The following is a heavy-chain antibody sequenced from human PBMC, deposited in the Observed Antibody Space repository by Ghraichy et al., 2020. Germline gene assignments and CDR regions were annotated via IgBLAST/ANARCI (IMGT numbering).Heavy chain of an antibody. Sequence: ASVKVSCKASGYTFTGYYMHWVRQAPGQGLEWMGWINPNSGGTNYAQKLQGRVTMTRDTSISTAYMELSRLRSDDTAVYFCARDYQVRRSFDSWGQGTLVTVSS. CDR1: GYTFTGYY. D-gene: IGHD2-2*01. J-gene: IGHJ4*02. CDR2: INPNSGGT. CDR3: ARDYQVRRSFDS. V-gene: IGHV1-2*02.